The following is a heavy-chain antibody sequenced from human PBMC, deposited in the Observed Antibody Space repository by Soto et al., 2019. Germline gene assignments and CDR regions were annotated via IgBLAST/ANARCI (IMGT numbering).Heavy chain of an antibody. CDR1: GFTFSSYD. CDR2: IGTAGDT. CDR3: ARGAAAAGIYYFDC. D-gene: IGHD6-13*01. Sequence: PGGSLRLSCAASGFTFSSYDMHWVRQATGKGLEWVSAIGTAGDTYYPGSVKGRFTLSRENAKNSLYLQMNSLRAGDTAVYYCARGAAAAGIYYFDCWGQGTLVTVSS. V-gene: IGHV3-13*01. J-gene: IGHJ4*02.